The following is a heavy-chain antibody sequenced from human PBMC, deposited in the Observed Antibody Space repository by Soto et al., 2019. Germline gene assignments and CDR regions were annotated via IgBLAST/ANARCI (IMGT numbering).Heavy chain of an antibody. J-gene: IGHJ5*02. D-gene: IGHD6-13*01. CDR2: TYYRSKWYN. V-gene: IGHV6-1*01. CDR1: GDSVSSNSAA. Sequence: QSQTLSLTCAISGDSVSSNSAAWNWIRQSPSRGLEWLGRTYYRSKWYNDYAVSVKSRITINPDTSKNQFSLQLNSVTPEDTAVYYCARELFWGIAAAENWFDPWGQGTLVTVSS. CDR3: ARELFWGIAAAENWFDP.